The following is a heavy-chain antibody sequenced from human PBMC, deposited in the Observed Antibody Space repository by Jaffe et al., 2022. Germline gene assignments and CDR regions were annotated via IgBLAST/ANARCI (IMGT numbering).Heavy chain of an antibody. V-gene: IGHV1-18*01. CDR1: GYTFTSYG. D-gene: IGHD3-3*01. J-gene: IGHJ4*02. CDR3: VRTYYDFWSGFVREYYFDY. CDR2: ISAYNGNT. Sequence: QVQLVQSGAEVKKPGASVKVSCKASGYTFTSYGISWVRQAPGQGLEWMGWISAYNGNTNYAQKLQGRVTMTTDTSTSTAYMELRSLRSDDTAVYYCVRTYYDFWSGFVREYYFDYWGQGTLVTVSS.